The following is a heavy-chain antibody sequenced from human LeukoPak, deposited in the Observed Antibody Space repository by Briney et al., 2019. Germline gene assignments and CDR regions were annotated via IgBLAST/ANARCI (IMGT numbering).Heavy chain of an antibody. J-gene: IGHJ4*02. D-gene: IGHD3-22*01. CDR2: FDPEDGET. CDR1: GYTLNELS. CDR3: ATPGFSGGYYYAFHY. Sequence: ASVQVSCKVSGYTLNELSIHWVRQAPGKGLEWMGRFDPEDGETIYAQKFQGRLTVTADTSTDTAYMELSSLRSEDTAVYYCATPGFSGGYYYAFHYWGQGALVTVSS. V-gene: IGHV1-24*01.